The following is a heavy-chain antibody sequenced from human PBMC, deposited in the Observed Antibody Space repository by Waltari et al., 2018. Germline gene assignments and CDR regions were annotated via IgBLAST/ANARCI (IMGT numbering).Heavy chain of an antibody. CDR2: IWYDGSNK. CDR3: ARGAPPGIVATFDY. J-gene: IGHJ4*02. V-gene: IGHV3-33*01. D-gene: IGHD5-12*01. Sequence: QVQLVESGGGVVQPGRSLRLSCAASGFTFSSYGMHWVRQAPGKGLEWVAVIWYDGSNKYYADSVKGRFTISRDNSKNTLYLQMNSLRAEDTAVYYCARGAPPGIVATFDYWGQGTLVTVSS. CDR1: GFTFSSYG.